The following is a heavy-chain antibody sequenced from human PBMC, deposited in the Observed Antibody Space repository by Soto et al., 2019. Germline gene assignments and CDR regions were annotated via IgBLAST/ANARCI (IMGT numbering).Heavy chain of an antibody. J-gene: IGHJ4*02. V-gene: IGHV3-21*01. CDR3: ARDPGAAAGT. Sequence: PGGSLRLSCAASGFTFSSYSMNWVRQAPGKGLEWVSSITSSSSCIYYADSVKGRFTISRDNAKNSLYLQMNSLRAEDTAVYYCARDPGAAAGTWGQGTLVTVSS. CDR2: ITSSSSCI. CDR1: GFTFSSYS. D-gene: IGHD6-13*01.